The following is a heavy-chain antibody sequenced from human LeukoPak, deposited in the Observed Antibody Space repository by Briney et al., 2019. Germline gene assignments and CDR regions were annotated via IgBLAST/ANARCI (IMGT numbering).Heavy chain of an antibody. CDR1: GGSLSSGGYY. D-gene: IGHD1-14*01. V-gene: IGHV4-31*03. CDR2: IYYSGST. CDR3: AGVSSARNGFDY. J-gene: IGHJ4*02. Sequence: SETLSLTCTVSGGSLSSGGYYWGWIRKHPGMGLEWIGSIYYSGSTYYTPSLKSRVNISVDTSKSQFALNLTSVTAADTAVYYCAGVSSARNGFDYWGQGTLVTVSS.